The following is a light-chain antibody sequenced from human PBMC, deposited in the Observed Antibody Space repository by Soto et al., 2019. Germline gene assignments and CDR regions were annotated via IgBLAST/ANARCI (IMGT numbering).Light chain of an antibody. CDR2: GAS. CDR1: PSVTNNY. V-gene: IGKV3-20*01. J-gene: IGKJ5*01. CDR3: QQHGSSPIT. Sequence: EIVLTQSPGTLSFFPGERATLSCAASPSVTNNYLAWHQQKPGQTPRLLIYGASSRATGIPDRFSGSGSGTDFTLTISRLEPEDFAVYYCQQHGSSPITFGQGTRLEI.